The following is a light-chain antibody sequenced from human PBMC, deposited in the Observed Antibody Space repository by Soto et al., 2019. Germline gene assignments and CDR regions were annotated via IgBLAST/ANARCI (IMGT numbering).Light chain of an antibody. Sequence: QSALTQPASVSGSPGQSITMSCSGTSEDVGGYNYVSWYQHHPGKAPKLLIYEVTTRPSGLSDRFSGSKSGNTASLTISGLQAEDEADYNCSSYTSSNTLVFGTGTKLTVL. V-gene: IGLV2-14*01. CDR2: EVT. CDR1: SEDVGGYNY. CDR3: SSYTSSNTLV. J-gene: IGLJ1*01.